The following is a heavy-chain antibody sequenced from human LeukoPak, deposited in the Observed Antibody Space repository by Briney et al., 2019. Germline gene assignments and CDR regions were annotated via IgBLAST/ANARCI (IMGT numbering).Heavy chain of an antibody. CDR3: ARSGRGGAFDI. CDR1: GFTLSSNW. V-gene: IGHV3-74*01. CDR2: IYNDGSRT. D-gene: IGHD1-26*01. Sequence: GGSLRLSCAGSGFTLSSNWMHWVRQGPGKGLVWVSRIYNDGSRTNYADSVKGRFTISGDNAKNTLYLQMNSLRAEDTAVYYCARSGRGGAFDIWGQGTMVTVSS. J-gene: IGHJ3*02.